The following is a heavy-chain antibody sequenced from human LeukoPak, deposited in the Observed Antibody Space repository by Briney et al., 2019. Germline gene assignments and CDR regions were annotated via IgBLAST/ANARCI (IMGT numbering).Heavy chain of an antibody. CDR1: GFTFSSYT. Sequence: GGSLRLSCAASGFTFSSYTMNWVRQAPGKGLEWVSSISSITSYIYYADSVKGRFTISRDNAKNSLYLQMNSLRAEDTAVYYCVRDRYGDYSIDYWGQGTLVTVSS. D-gene: IGHD4-17*01. V-gene: IGHV3-21*01. CDR3: VRDRYGDYSIDY. CDR2: ISSITSYI. J-gene: IGHJ4*02.